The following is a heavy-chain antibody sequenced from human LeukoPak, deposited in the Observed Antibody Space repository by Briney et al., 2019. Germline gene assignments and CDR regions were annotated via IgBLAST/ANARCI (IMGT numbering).Heavy chain of an antibody. Sequence: ASVKASCKASGYTFTSYDINWVRQATGQGLEWMGWMNPNSGNTGYAQKFQGRVTMTRNTSISTAYMELSSLRSEDTAVYYCARDGSGSGSYLSWFDPWAREPWSPSPQ. V-gene: IGHV1-8*01. J-gene: IGHJ5*02. CDR1: GYTFTSYD. CDR2: MNPNSGNT. CDR3: ARDGSGSGSYLSWFDP. D-gene: IGHD3-10*01.